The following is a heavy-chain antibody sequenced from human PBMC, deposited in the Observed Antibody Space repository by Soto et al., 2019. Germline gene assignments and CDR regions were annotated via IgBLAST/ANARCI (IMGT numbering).Heavy chain of an antibody. V-gene: IGHV3-23*01. J-gene: IGHJ4*02. D-gene: IGHD2-2*01. Sequence: EVQLLESGGGLVQPGGSLRLSCAASEFTFSTHAMTWVRQAPGKGLEWVSSISGSGGSTYYADSVKGRFTISRDNSKNTLYLQMNRLRAGDAAVYFCGKAGYLFNTSCYFPFDYRGQGTLVTVSS. CDR2: ISGSGGST. CDR3: GKAGYLFNTSCYFPFDY. CDR1: EFTFSTHA.